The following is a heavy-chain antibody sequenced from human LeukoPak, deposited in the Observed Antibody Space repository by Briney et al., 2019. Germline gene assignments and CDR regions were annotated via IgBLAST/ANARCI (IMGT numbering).Heavy chain of an antibody. CDR2: IRYDGSNK. CDR3: ARDIKAPRDGYNTYWYFDL. J-gene: IGHJ2*01. D-gene: IGHD5-24*01. V-gene: IGHV3-30*02. CDR1: GFTFSSYG. Sequence: PGGSLRLSCAASGFTFSSYGMHWVRQAPGKGLEWVAFIRYDGSNKYYADSVKGRFTISRDNSKNTLYLQMNSLRAEDTAVYYCARDIKAPRDGYNTYWYFDLWGRGTLVTVSS.